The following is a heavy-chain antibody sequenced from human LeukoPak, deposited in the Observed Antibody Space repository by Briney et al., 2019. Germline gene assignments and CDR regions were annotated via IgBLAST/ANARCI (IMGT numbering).Heavy chain of an antibody. J-gene: IGHJ4*02. D-gene: IGHD5/OR15-5a*01. CDR2: IIPILGIP. CDR3: ARWGDPRGTRGESLNGVSDSQNFDY. V-gene: IGHV1-69*04. CDR1: GGTFNSYA. Sequence: GASVKVSCKASGGTFNSYAINWVRQAPGQGLEWMGRIIPILGIPNYAQKFQGRVTITADKSTSTAYMELSSLRSEDTAMYYCARWGDPRGTRGESLNGVSDSQNFDYWGQGTLVTVSS.